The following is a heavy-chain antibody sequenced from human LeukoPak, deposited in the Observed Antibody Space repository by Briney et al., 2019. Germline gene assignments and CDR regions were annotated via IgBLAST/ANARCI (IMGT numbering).Heavy chain of an antibody. Sequence: SETLSLTCTVSGGSVSGHYWAWVRQPPGKGLEWIGYVHYTGSTNYNPSLKSRVTISIDTSKNQFSLNLNSVIAADTAVYYCARHPRRLLWFGESSGAFDIWGQGTMVTVSS. V-gene: IGHV4-59*08. CDR1: GGSVSGHY. J-gene: IGHJ3*02. CDR2: VHYTGST. CDR3: ARHPRRLLWFGESSGAFDI. D-gene: IGHD3-10*01.